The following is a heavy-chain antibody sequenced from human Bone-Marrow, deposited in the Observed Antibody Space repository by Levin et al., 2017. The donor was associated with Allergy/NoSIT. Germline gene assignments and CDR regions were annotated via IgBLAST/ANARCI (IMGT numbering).Heavy chain of an antibody. D-gene: IGHD2-15*01. J-gene: IGHJ4*02. Sequence: GGSLRLSCAASGFSFSDFAIHWVRQASGNGLEWVGRIRNRANSYATVYAASVEGRFTMSRDDSKNTAYLQMNNLKTEDTAVYYCTRLSDIVVVVAPDCWGQGTLVTVSS. V-gene: IGHV3-73*01. CDR1: GFSFSDFA. CDR2: IRNRANSYAT. CDR3: TRLSDIVVVVAPDC.